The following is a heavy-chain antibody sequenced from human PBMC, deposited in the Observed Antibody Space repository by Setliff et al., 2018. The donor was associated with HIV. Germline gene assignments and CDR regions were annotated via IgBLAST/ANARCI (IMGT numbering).Heavy chain of an antibody. V-gene: IGHV4-4*08. Sequence: SETLSLTCTVSGGSISNYYWGWIRQPPGKGLEWIGHISTSGTTKYNPSLKSRVTIAGDTSKKHFSLRRTAVTAADTAVYFCARGVIETDYDYVDIYYYNYMDVWGQGTTVTVSS. J-gene: IGHJ6*03. CDR1: GGSISNYY. D-gene: IGHD5-12*01. CDR3: ARGVIETDYDYVDIYYYNYMDV. CDR2: ISTSGTT.